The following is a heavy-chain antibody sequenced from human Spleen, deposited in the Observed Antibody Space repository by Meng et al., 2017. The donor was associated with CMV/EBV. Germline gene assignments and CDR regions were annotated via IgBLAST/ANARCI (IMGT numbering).Heavy chain of an antibody. D-gene: IGHD1-26*01. CDR2: IYSGGST. CDR3: ARGVGAEWVWWY. V-gene: IGHV3-66*02. Sequence: SYEASGVHVNSNYMSWVRQAPGKGLEWVSIIYSGGSTYYADYVKGRFTISRDFSKNTLFLQVHSLRPEDTAVYFCARGVGAEWVWWYWGQGTLVTVSS. J-gene: IGHJ4*02. CDR1: GVHVNSNY.